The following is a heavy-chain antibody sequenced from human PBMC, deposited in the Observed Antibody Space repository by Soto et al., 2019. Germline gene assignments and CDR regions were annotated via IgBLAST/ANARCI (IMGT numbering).Heavy chain of an antibody. J-gene: IGHJ6*02. Sequence: SETQSHTCTVSGASSSRYYWSWIRQPPGKGLEWIGYIYYSGSTNYNPSLKSRVTISVDTSKNQFSLKLSSVTAADTAVYYCARHAGRYDYGDSYYYYYYGMDVWGQGTTVTVSS. CDR2: IYYSGST. CDR1: GASSSRYY. V-gene: IGHV4-59*08. D-gene: IGHD4-17*01. CDR3: ARHAGRYDYGDSYYYYYYGMDV.